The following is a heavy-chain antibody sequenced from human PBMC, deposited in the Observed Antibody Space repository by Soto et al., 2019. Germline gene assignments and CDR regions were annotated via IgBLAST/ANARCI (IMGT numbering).Heavy chain of an antibody. Sequence: QVQLQESGPGLVKPSETLSPTCTVSGGSIDGRNCAWIRQPPGKGLEWLGYVYYDGGSSYNPSVKSRLTLSMDTSKSQFSLQLRSVTAADTAVYYCVRQGIGNLHGLVDVWGRGTTVTVSS. CDR1: GGSIDGRN. V-gene: IGHV4-59*08. D-gene: IGHD3-10*01. CDR2: VYYDGGS. CDR3: VRQGIGNLHGLVDV. J-gene: IGHJ6*02.